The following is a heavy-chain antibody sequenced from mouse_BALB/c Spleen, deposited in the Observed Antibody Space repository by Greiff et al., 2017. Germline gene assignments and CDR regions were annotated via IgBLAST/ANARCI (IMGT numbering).Heavy chain of an antibody. Sequence: QVQLQQSGAELVRPGTSVKVSCKASGYAFTNYLIEWVTQRPGQGLEWIGVINPGSGGTNYKEKFKGKATLTADKSSSTAYMQLSSLTSDDSAVYFCARGGNDVGLDYWGQGTTLTVSS. CDR3: ARGGNDVGLDY. V-gene: IGHV1-54*01. D-gene: IGHD2-2*01. CDR1: GYAFTNYL. CDR2: INPGSGGT. J-gene: IGHJ2*01.